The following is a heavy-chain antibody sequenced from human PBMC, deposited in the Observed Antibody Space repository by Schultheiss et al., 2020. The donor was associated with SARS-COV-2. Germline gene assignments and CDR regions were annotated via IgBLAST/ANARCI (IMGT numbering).Heavy chain of an antibody. Sequence: SETLSLTCAVYGGSFSGYYWSWIRQPPGKGLEWIGEINHSGSTNYNPSLKSRVTISVDTSKNQFSLKLSSVTAADTAVYYCARESTTAQYYYGMDVWGQGTTVTVS. J-gene: IGHJ6*02. CDR2: INHSGST. V-gene: IGHV4-34*01. CDR1: GGSFSGYY. CDR3: ARESTTAQYYYGMDV. D-gene: IGHD4-17*01.